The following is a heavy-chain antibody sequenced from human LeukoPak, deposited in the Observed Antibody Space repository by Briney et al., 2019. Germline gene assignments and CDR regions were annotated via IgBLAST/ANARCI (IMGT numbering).Heavy chain of an antibody. CDR3: ARGDSSWSRRAGSDFDY. Sequence: PGGSLRLSCAASGFTFSSYWMSWVRQAPGKGLEWEANIKQDGSEKYYVDSVKGRFTISRDNAKNSLYLQMNSLRAEDTAVYYCARGDSSWSRRAGSDFDYWGQGTLVTVSS. CDR1: GFTFSSYW. J-gene: IGHJ4*02. CDR2: IKQDGSEK. V-gene: IGHV3-7*03. D-gene: IGHD6-13*01.